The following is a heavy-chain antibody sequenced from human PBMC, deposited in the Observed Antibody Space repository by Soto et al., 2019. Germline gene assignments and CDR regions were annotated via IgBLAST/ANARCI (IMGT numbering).Heavy chain of an antibody. V-gene: IGHV1-18*01. D-gene: IGHD3-10*01. CDR1: GYTFTSYG. Sequence: QVQLVQSGAEVKKPGASVKVSCKASGYTFTSYGISWVRQAPGQGLEWMGWISAYNGNTNYAQKLQGRVTMTTDTPTSTADMELRSLRSDDTAVNYRAGNKGDGSGSYYGYWGQGTLVTVAS. J-gene: IGHJ4*02. CDR3: AGNKGDGSGSYYGY. CDR2: ISAYNGNT.